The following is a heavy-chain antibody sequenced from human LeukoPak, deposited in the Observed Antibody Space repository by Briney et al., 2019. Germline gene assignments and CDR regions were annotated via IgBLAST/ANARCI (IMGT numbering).Heavy chain of an antibody. CDR2: ISSSISYI. Sequence: RGSLRLSCAASGFTFSSYSMSWGRHAPGKGLEWVSAISSSISYIYYADSVKGRFTISRNNAKNSLYLQMTSLRAEDTAVYYCARDYYDSSGYQGPDAFDIWGQGTMVTVSS. CDR1: GFTFSSYS. J-gene: IGHJ3*02. D-gene: IGHD3-22*01. V-gene: IGHV3-21*01. CDR3: ARDYYDSSGYQGPDAFDI.